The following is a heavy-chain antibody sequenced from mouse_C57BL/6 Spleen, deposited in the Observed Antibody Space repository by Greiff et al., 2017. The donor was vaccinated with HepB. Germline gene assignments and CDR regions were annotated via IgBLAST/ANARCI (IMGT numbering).Heavy chain of an antibody. V-gene: IGHV1-69*01. CDR1: GYTFTSYW. CDR2: IDPSDSYT. D-gene: IGHD4-1*01. Sequence: QVQLQQSGAELVMPGASVKLSCKASGYTFTSYWMHWVKQRPGQGLEWIGEIDPSDSYTNYNQKFKGKSTLTVDKSSSTAYMQLSSLTSEDSAVYYCARSGTGDYWGQGTTLTVSS. J-gene: IGHJ2*01. CDR3: ARSGTGDY.